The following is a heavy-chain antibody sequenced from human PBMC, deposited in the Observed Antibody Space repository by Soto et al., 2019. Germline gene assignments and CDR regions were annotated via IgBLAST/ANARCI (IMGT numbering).Heavy chain of an antibody. J-gene: IGHJ3*02. CDR3: AKEIATRSSWYPPAFDI. V-gene: IGHV3-30*18. CDR2: ISYDGSNK. CDR1: GFTFSSYG. Sequence: QVQLVESGGGVVQPGRSLRLSCAASGFTFSSYGMHWVRQAPGKGLEWVAVISYDGSNKYYADSVKGRFTISRDNSKNTLYLQMNSLRAEDTAVYYCAKEIATRSSWYPPAFDIWGQGTMVTVSS. D-gene: IGHD6-13*01.